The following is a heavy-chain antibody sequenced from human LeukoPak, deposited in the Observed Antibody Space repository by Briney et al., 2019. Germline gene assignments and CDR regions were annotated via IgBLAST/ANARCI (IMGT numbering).Heavy chain of an antibody. CDR3: ARVPMISGYSSLFQKHYYYMDV. CDR2: IYYSGST. Sequence: PSETLSLTCTVSGGSISSYYWSWIRQPPGKGLEWIGYIYYSGSTNYNPSLKSRVTISVDTSKNQFSLKLSSVTAADTAVYYCARVPMISGYSSLFQKHYYYMDVWGKGTTVTVSS. CDR1: GGSISSYY. D-gene: IGHD6-13*01. J-gene: IGHJ6*03. V-gene: IGHV4-59*01.